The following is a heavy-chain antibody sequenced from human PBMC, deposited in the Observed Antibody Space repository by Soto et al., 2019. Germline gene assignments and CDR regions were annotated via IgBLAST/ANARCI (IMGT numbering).Heavy chain of an antibody. V-gene: IGHV4-31*03. CDR1: DGSISSGGYY. CDR2: IYYSGST. Sequence: QVQLQESGPGLVKPSQTLSLTCTVSDGSISSGGYYWSWIRQHPGKGLEWIGYIYYSGSTYYNPSLKSRVTISVDTSKNQFSLKLSSVTAADTAVYYCARVRIVVVPAASRSGKDAFDIWGQGTMVTVSS. D-gene: IGHD2-2*01. CDR3: ARVRIVVVPAASRSGKDAFDI. J-gene: IGHJ3*02.